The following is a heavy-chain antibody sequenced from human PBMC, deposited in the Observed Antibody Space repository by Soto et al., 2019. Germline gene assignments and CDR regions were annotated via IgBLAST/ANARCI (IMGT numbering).Heavy chain of an antibody. CDR2: ISYDGSNK. D-gene: IGHD3-22*01. Sequence: VQLLESGGGLVQPGGSLRLSCAASGFTFSSYGMHWVRQAPGKGLEWVAVISYDGSNKYYADSVKGRFTISRDNSKNTLYLQMNSLRAEDTAVYYCAKEEYYYDSSDYYYGMDVWGQGTTVTVSS. CDR1: GFTFSSYG. J-gene: IGHJ6*02. CDR3: AKEEYYYDSSDYYYGMDV. V-gene: IGHV3-30*18.